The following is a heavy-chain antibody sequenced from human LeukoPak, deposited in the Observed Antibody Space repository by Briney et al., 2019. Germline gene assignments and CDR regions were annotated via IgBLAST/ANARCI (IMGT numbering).Heavy chain of an antibody. CDR3: ARDYDSSGYHDY. CDR2: LYSGGTT. Sequence: GGSLRLSCAASGFTVSINYMSWVRQAPGKGLEWVSVLYSGGTTYYADSVKGRFTISRENSKNTLYLQMNSLRAEDTAVYYCARDYDSSGYHDYWGQGTLVTVSS. D-gene: IGHD3-22*01. J-gene: IGHJ4*02. CDR1: GFTVSINY. V-gene: IGHV3-53*01.